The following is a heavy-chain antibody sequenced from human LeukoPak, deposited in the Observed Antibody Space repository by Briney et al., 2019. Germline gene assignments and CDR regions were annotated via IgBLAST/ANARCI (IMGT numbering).Heavy chain of an antibody. CDR3: ARMGYDPGAFDI. Sequence: SETLSLTCTVSGGSISSSSYYWGWIRQPPGKGLEWIGSIYYSGSTYYNPSLKSRVTISVDTSKNQFSLKLSSVTAADTAVYYCARMGYDPGAFDIWGQGTMVTVSS. V-gene: IGHV4-39*07. D-gene: IGHD5-12*01. J-gene: IGHJ3*02. CDR1: GGSISSSSYY. CDR2: IYYSGST.